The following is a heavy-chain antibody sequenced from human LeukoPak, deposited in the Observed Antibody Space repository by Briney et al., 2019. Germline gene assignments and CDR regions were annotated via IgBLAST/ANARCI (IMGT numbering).Heavy chain of an antibody. J-gene: IGHJ4*02. CDR1: GFTFSDYS. V-gene: IGHV3-11*01. CDR2: IGSRGSTI. D-gene: IGHD6-19*01. CDR3: ASGGSIAVATWVDY. Sequence: GGSLRLSCAASGFTFSDYSMSWIRQAPEKGLEWVSYIGSRGSTIYYADSVKGRFTISRDNAKNSLYLQMNSLRAEDTAVYYCASGGSIAVATWVDYWGQGTLVIVSS.